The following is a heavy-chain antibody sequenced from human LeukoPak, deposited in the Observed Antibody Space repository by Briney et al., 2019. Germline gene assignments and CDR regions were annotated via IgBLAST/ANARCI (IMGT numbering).Heavy chain of an antibody. CDR1: GLDFRSNA. Sequence: GGSLRLSCAVSGLDFRSNAMKWVRQAPGKGLEWVAAISADGDTYYADSVKGRFTISRDTSKNTLYVQLNSLRAEDTALYYCATLYHDHGSYWGQGTLVTVSS. V-gene: IGHV3-23*01. CDR2: ISADGDT. J-gene: IGHJ4*02. D-gene: IGHD2-2*02. CDR3: ATLYHDHGSY.